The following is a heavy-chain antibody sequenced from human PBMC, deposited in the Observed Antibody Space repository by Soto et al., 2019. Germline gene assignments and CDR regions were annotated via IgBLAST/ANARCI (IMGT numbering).Heavy chain of an antibody. CDR1: GGSFSGYY. J-gene: IGHJ4*02. CDR3: ARRYYYGSGSYYSPIDY. Sequence: SETLSLTCAVYGGSFSGYYWSWIRQPPGKGLEWIGEINHSGSTNYNPSLKSRVTISVDTSKNQFSLKLSSVTAADTAVYYCARRYYYGSGSYYSPIDYWGQGTLVTVS. D-gene: IGHD3-10*01. V-gene: IGHV4-34*01. CDR2: INHSGST.